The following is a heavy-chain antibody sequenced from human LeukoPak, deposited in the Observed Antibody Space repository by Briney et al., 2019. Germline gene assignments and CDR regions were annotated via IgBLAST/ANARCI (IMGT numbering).Heavy chain of an antibody. D-gene: IGHD2-2*01. CDR1: GGSISSYY. Sequence: SETLSLTCTVSGGSISSYYWSWIRQPPGKGLEWIGYIYYSGSASYNPSLKSRVTMSVDTSKKQISLKVRSVTAADTAVYYCARTTEDCSSTSCYQYWFDPWGQGTLVTVSS. CDR3: ARTTEDCSSTSCYQYWFDP. V-gene: IGHV4-59*01. CDR2: IYYSGSA. J-gene: IGHJ5*02.